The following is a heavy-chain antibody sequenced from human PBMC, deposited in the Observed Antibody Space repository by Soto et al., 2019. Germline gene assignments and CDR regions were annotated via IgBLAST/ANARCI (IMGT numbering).Heavy chain of an antibody. CDR1: GYTFTGYY. CDR3: ARARPPMVRGVPNPGWFDP. J-gene: IGHJ5*02. CDR2: INPNSGGT. Sequence: ASVKVSCKAPGYTFTGYYMHWVRQAPGQGLEWMGWINPNSGGTDYAQKFQGRVTMTRDTSISTAYMELSRLRSDDTAVYYCARARPPMVRGVPNPGWFDPWGQGTLVTVSS. D-gene: IGHD3-10*01. V-gene: IGHV1-2*02.